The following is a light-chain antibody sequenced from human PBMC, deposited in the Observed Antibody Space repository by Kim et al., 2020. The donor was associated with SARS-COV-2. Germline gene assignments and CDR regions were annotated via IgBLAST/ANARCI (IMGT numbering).Light chain of an antibody. Sequence: LGQGDGAPLPGRCSQSVTCYLAVNKKKPAQVPSSPIIEAATRATGIPARFSGSGSGTDFTLTTSGREPEDLAVYYCQDRGNWRSFGQGTRVDIK. CDR3: QDRGNWRS. CDR2: EAA. J-gene: IGKJ1*01. CDR1: QSVTCY. V-gene: IGKV3-11*01.